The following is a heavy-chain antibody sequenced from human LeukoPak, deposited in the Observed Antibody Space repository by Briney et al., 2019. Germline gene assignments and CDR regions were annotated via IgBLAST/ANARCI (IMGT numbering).Heavy chain of an antibody. V-gene: IGHV4-59*08. CDR2: IYYSGST. J-gene: IGHJ4*02. Sequence: SETLSLTCTVSGGSISSYYWSWIRQPPGKGLEWIGYIYYSGSTNYNPSLKSRVTISVDTSKNQFSLKLSSVTAADTAVYYCAAYCSGGSCYGSVRGFDYWGQGTLVTVSS. D-gene: IGHD2-15*01. CDR3: AAYCSGGSCYGSVRGFDY. CDR1: GGSISSYY.